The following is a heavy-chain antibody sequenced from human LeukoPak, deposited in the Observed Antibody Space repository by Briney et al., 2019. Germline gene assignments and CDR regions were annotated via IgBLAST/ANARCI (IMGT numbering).Heavy chain of an antibody. CDR3: ARGYYDSGSYFAFDY. D-gene: IGHD3-10*01. Sequence: GGSLRLSCAASGFTVITNDMTWVRQAPGKGLEWVSVLYSDGNTKYADSVQGRFTISRDNSKNTLYLQMNSLRAEDTAVYYCARGYYDSGSYFAFDYWGQGTLVTVSS. CDR1: GFTVITND. CDR2: LYSDGNT. V-gene: IGHV3-53*01. J-gene: IGHJ4*02.